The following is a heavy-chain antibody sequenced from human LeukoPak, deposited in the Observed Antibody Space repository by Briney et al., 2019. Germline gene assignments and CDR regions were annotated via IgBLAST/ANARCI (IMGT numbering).Heavy chain of an antibody. Sequence: ASVKVSCKASGYTFTSYAMHWVRQAPGQRLEWMGWINAGNGYTKYSQKFQGRVTITRDTSASTAYMELSSLRSEDTAVYYCARGREQQPYDYWGQGTLVTVSS. V-gene: IGHV1-3*01. CDR3: ARGREQQPYDY. CDR1: GYTFTSYA. CDR2: INAGNGYT. J-gene: IGHJ4*02. D-gene: IGHD6-13*01.